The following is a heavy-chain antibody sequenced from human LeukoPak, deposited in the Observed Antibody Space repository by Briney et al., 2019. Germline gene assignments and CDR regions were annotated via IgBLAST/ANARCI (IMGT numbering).Heavy chain of an antibody. D-gene: IGHD1-26*01. J-gene: IGHJ4*02. CDR3: VIFIMGTTTTDY. V-gene: IGHV4-59*01. CDR2: IYYSGSN. CDR1: SGSISSYY. Sequence: SETLSLTCTVFSGSISSYYWSWIRQPPGKGLEWIGYIYYSGSNNCNPSLKSRVTISVDTSKNQFSLKLSSVTDTAVYYCVIFIMGTTTTDYWGQGTLVTVSS.